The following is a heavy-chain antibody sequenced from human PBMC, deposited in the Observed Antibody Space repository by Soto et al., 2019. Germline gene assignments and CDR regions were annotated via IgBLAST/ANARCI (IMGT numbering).Heavy chain of an antibody. CDR2: ISAYNGNT. D-gene: IGHD2-2*01. Sequence: QVQLVQSGAEVKKPGASVKVSCKASGYTFTSYGISWVRQAPGQRLEWMGRISAYNGNTNYAQKLQGRVTMTTDTATSKAYMELGSLRSDDTAVYYCARDSFRPVVLPAATDFDYWGQGTLVTVSS. CDR3: ARDSFRPVVLPAATDFDY. V-gene: IGHV1-18*01. CDR1: GYTFTSYG. J-gene: IGHJ4*02.